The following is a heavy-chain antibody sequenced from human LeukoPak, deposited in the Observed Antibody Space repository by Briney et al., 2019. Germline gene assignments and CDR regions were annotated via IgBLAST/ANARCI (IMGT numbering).Heavy chain of an antibody. V-gene: IGHV3-20*04. D-gene: IGHD2-15*01. J-gene: IGHJ3*02. CDR1: GFTFDDYG. CDR3: VRGAPIYCSGGSCSSGDAFDI. Sequence: PGGSLRLSCVASGFTFDDYGMSWVRQAPGKGLEWVSGINWNGASVGYADSVKGRFTISRDNAKNSLYLQMNSLRADDTTLYYCVRGAPIYCSGGSCSSGDAFDIWGQGTMVTVSS. CDR2: INWNGASV.